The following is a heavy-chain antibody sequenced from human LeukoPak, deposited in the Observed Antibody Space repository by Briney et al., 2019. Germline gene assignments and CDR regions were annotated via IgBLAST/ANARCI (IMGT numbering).Heavy chain of an antibody. CDR1: GFTFNSYS. D-gene: IGHD3-10*01. V-gene: IGHV3-21*01. Sequence: PGGSLRLSCAASGFTFNSYSMTWVRQAPGKGLEWVSSISSSSSYIYYADSVKGRFTISRDNAKNSLYLQMNSLRAEDTAVYYCARVGKGHYYGSGSDYYFDYWGQGTLVTVSS. J-gene: IGHJ4*02. CDR2: ISSSSSYI. CDR3: ARVGKGHYYGSGSDYYFDY.